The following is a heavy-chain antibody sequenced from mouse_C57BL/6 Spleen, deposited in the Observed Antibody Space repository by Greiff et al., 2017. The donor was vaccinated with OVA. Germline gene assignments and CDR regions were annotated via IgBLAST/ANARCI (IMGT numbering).Heavy chain of an antibody. D-gene: IGHD2-12*01. V-gene: IGHV5-12*01. CDR1: GFTFSDYY. CDR2: ISNGGGST. J-gene: IGHJ2*01. CDR3: ARQSYNYFDY. Sequence: EVKLMESGGGLVQPGGSLKLSCAASGFTFSDYYMYWVRQTPEKRLEWVAYISNGGGSTYYPDTVKGRFTISRDNAKNTLYLQMSRLKSEDTAMYYCARQSYNYFDYWGQGTTLTVSS.